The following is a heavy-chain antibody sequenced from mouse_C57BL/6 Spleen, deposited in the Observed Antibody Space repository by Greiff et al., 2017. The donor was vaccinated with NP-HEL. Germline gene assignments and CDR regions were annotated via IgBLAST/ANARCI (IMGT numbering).Heavy chain of an antibody. V-gene: IGHV1-74*01. CDR3: EIEEGYDYVVDD. D-gene: IGHD2-4*01. Sequence: VQLQQPGAELVKPGASVKVSCKASGYTFTSYWMHWVKQRPGQGLEWIGRIHPSDSDTNYNQKFKGKATLTVDKSSSTAYMQLSSLTSEDSAVDYCEIEEGYDYVVDDWGQGTTLTVAS. CDR1: GYTFTSYW. J-gene: IGHJ2*01. CDR2: IHPSDSDT.